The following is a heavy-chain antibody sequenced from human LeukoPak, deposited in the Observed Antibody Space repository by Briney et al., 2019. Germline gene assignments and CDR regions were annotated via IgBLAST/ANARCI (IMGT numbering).Heavy chain of an antibody. Sequence: GGSLRLSRVASGYIFRDYWMSWVRQAPGGGLEWVSTINIGGDNVYYADSVKGRFTISRDDSPNTVFLQLNSLRAEDTALYYCAKHDARTYDAWGQGTLVTVSS. CDR2: INIGGDNV. D-gene: IGHD1-1*01. CDR1: GYIFRDYW. V-gene: IGHV3-23*01. J-gene: IGHJ4*01. CDR3: AKHDARTYDA.